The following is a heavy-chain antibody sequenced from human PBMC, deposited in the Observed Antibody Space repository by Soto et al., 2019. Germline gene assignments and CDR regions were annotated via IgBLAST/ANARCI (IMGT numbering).Heavy chain of an antibody. J-gene: IGHJ4*02. CDR2: ISYDGSNK. CDR3: ARDLVVINYYFDY. CDR1: GFTFRSYA. D-gene: IGHD3-22*01. Sequence: GGALRLSFAASGFTFRSYAMHRVRQAPGKGLEWVAVISYDGSNKYYAGSVKGRFTISRDNSKNTLYLQMNSLRAEDTAVYYCARDLVVINYYFDYWGQGTLVTVSS. V-gene: IGHV3-30-3*01.